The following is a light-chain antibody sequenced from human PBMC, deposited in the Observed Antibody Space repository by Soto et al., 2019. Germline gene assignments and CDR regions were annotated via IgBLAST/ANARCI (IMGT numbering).Light chain of an antibody. CDR2: SNN. J-gene: IGLJ1*01. CDR3: EAWDDSRTGYV. V-gene: IGLV1-44*01. Sequence: QSVLTQPPSASGTPGQRVTISCSGSSSNIGSNTVNWYQQLPGTAPKLLIYSNNQRPSGVPDRFSGSKSGTSASLAISGLKSEHEVEYYCEAWDDSRTGYVFGTGTKRTF. CDR1: SSNIGSNT.